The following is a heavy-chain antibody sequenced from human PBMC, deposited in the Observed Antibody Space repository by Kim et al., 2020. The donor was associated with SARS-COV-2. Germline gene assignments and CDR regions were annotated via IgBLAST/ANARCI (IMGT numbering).Heavy chain of an antibody. J-gene: IGHJ4*02. V-gene: IGHV3-9*01. CDR2: ISWNSGSI. CDR1: GFTFDDYA. CDR3: AKGSGAAATEYSIGD. Sequence: GGSLRLSCAASGFTFDDYAMHWVRQAPGKGLEWVSGISWNSGSIGYADSVKGRFTISRDNAKSSLYLQMNSLRAEDTALYCCAKGSGAAATEYSIGDWGQGTLVTVSS. D-gene: IGHD4-4*01.